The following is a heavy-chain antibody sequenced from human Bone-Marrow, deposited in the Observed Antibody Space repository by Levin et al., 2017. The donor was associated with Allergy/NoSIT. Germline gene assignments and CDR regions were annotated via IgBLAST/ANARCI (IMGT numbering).Heavy chain of an antibody. CDR3: AKGCIAAVGSCVNYDFDY. J-gene: IGHJ4*02. CDR2: ISGSGGST. V-gene: IGHV3-23*01. D-gene: IGHD6-13*01. Sequence: GESLKISCAASGYTFSNYAMSWVRQAPGKGLEWVSTISGSGGSTYYADSVKGRFTISRDNSKNTLYLQMNSLRAEDTAVYYCAKGCIAAVGSCVNYDFDYWGQGTLVTVSS. CDR1: GYTFSNYA.